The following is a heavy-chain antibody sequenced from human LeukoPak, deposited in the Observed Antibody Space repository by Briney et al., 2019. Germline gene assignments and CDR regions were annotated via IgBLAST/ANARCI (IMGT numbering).Heavy chain of an antibody. V-gene: IGHV3-48*03. CDR3: ARARMATTSLDY. CDR1: GFTFSSYE. CDR2: ISSSGSTI. Sequence: GGSLRLSCAASGFTFSSYEMNWVRQAPGKGLEWVSYISSSGSTIYYADSVKGRFTISRDNAKNSLYLQMNSLRAEDTAVYYCARARMATTSLDYWGQGTLVTVSS. J-gene: IGHJ4*02. D-gene: IGHD5-24*01.